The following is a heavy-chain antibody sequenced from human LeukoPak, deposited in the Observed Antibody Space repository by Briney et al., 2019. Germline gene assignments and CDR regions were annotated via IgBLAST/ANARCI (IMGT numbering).Heavy chain of an antibody. J-gene: IGHJ4*02. CDR3: AKEHTSGSYGHLDLDY. V-gene: IGHV3-30*18. Sequence: GRSPRLSCAASGFTFSSYGMHWVRQAPGKGLEWMALISYDGSKRYYADSVKGRFTISRDNSKDTLYLQMDSLRPEDTAVYYCAKEHTSGSYGHLDLDYWGQGTLVTVSS. CDR2: ISYDGSKR. CDR1: GFTFSSYG. D-gene: IGHD6-19*01.